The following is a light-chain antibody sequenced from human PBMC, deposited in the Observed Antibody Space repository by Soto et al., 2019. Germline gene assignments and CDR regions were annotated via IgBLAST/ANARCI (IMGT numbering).Light chain of an antibody. CDR1: QSVSSSY. CDR3: QQYGSSPPVT. V-gene: IGKV3-20*01. Sequence: EIVLTQSPGTLSLSPGERATLSCMASQSVSSSYLAWYQQKPVQAPRLLIYGASSRATGIPDRFSGSGSGTDFTLTISRLEPEDFAVYYCQQYGSSPPVTFGGGTKVDIK. CDR2: GAS. J-gene: IGKJ4*01.